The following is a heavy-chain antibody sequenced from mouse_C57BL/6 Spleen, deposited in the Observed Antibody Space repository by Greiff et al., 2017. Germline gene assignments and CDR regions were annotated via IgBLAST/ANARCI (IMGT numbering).Heavy chain of an antibody. CDR2: ISSGGDYI. CDR1: GFTFSSYA. Sequence: EVQGVESGEGLVKPGGSLKLSCAASGFTFSSYAMSWVRQTPEKRLEWVAYISSGGDYIYYADTVKGRFTISRDNARNTLYLQMSSLKSEDTAMYYCTRAITTVVRVYFDCWGHGTTLTVSS. J-gene: IGHJ2*01. D-gene: IGHD1-1*01. CDR3: TRAITTVVRVYFDC. V-gene: IGHV5-9-1*02.